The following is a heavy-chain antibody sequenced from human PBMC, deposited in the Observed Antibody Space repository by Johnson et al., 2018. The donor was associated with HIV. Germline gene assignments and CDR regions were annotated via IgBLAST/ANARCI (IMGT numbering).Heavy chain of an antibody. CDR1: IFTFNNYG. CDR3: ARSEITLVRGGAFDI. D-gene: IGHD3-10*01. Sequence: QVQVVESGGGVVQPGGSLRLSCAASIFTFNNYGMHWVRQAPGKGLEWVAIISYDGSNKYYVDSVKGRFTISRDNATESLYLQMNSLRSEDTAVYYCARSEITLVRGGAFDIWGQGTMVSVSS. V-gene: IGHV3-33*05. J-gene: IGHJ3*02. CDR2: ISYDGSNK.